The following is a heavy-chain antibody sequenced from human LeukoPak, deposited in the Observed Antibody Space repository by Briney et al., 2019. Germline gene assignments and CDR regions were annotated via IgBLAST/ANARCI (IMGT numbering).Heavy chain of an antibody. CDR1: GGSISSYY. CDR3: ARDRTNYYMDV. V-gene: IGHV4-59*01. Sequence: SETLSLTCTVSGGSISSYYWSWIRQPPGKGLEWIWYIYYSGSTNYNPSLKSRVTISVDTSKNQFSLKLSSVTAADTAVYYCARDRTNYYMDVWGKGTTVTVSS. CDR2: IYYSGST. J-gene: IGHJ6*03.